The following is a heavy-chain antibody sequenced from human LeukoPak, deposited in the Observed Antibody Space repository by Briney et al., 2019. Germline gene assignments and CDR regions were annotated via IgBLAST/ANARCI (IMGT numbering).Heavy chain of an antibody. CDR1: GDSVSTNSAA. CDR2: TSYRAKWYN. Sequence: SQTLSLTCVISGDSVSTNSAAWNWIRQSPSRGLEWLGRTSYRAKWYNDYAVSVKSRITVNPDPSRNQFSLQLTSVTPEDTAVYYCAREARNAFEMWGQGTMVTVSS. V-gene: IGHV6-1*01. J-gene: IGHJ3*02. CDR3: AREARNAFEM.